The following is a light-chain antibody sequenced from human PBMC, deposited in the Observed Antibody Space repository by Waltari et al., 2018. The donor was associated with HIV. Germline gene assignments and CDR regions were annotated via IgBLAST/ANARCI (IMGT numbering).Light chain of an antibody. V-gene: IGLV1-40*01. CDR1: SSTIRAGYD. J-gene: IGLJ3*02. Sequence: QSVLTQPPSVSGAPGQRVTIPCTGSSSTIRAGYDALWNQQLPGTAPKLLIYGNNNRPSGVPGRFSGSKSGTSASLAITGLLAEDEADYYCQTYDSSLGVGVFGGGTKLTVL. CDR2: GNN. CDR3: QTYDSSLGVGV.